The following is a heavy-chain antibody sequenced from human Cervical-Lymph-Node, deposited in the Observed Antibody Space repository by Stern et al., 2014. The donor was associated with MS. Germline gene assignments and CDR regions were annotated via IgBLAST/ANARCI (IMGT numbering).Heavy chain of an antibody. D-gene: IGHD5-18*01. CDR1: GFTFSSYS. Sequence: EVQLVESGGGLVKPGGSLRLSCAASGFTFSSYSMHWVRQAPGKGLEWVSSISSNSSYIYYADSVKGRFTIYRDNAKNTIYLKMNSLRAEDTAVYYCARDFTATPDYWGQGTLVTVSS. CDR2: ISSNSSYI. J-gene: IGHJ4*02. CDR3: ARDFTATPDY. V-gene: IGHV3-21*01.